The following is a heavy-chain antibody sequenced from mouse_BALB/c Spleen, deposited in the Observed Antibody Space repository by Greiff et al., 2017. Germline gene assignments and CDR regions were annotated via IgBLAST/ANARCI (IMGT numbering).Heavy chain of an antibody. CDR2: ISDGGSYT. CDR3: ARGAYYGNLFAY. V-gene: IGHV5-4*02. Sequence: EVQLVESGGGLVKPGGSLKLSCAASGFTFSDYYMYWVRQTPEKRLEWVATISDGGSYTYYPDSVKGRFTISRDNAKNNLYLQMSSLKSEDTAMYYCARGAYYGNLFAYWGQGTLVTVSA. J-gene: IGHJ3*01. CDR1: GFTFSDYY. D-gene: IGHD2-10*01.